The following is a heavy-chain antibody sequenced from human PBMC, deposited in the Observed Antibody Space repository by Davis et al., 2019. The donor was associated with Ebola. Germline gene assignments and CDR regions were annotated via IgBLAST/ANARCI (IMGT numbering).Heavy chain of an antibody. V-gene: IGHV3-64*02. CDR1: GFTFSSYA. CDR2: ISSNGGST. CDR3: TRDFDWDGGY. Sequence: GGSLRLSCAASGFTFSSYAMHWVRQAPGKGLEYVSAISSNGGSTYYADSVKGRFTISRDNSKNTLYLQMGSLRAEDMAVYYCTRDFDWDGGYWGRGTLVTVSS. J-gene: IGHJ4*02. D-gene: IGHD3-16*01.